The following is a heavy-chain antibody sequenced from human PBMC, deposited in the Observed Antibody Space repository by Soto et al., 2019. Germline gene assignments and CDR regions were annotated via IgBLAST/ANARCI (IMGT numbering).Heavy chain of an antibody. CDR1: GVTFSSYA. D-gene: IGHD3-22*01. V-gene: IGHV1-69*13. J-gene: IGHJ4*02. CDR3: ARGTPNYYDSSGYHPGFDY. CDR2: IIPIFGTA. Sequence: SVKVSCKASGVTFSSYAISWVRQAPGQGLEWMGGIIPIFGTANYAQKFQGRVTITADESTSTAYMELSSLRSEDTAVYYCARGTPNYYDSSGYHPGFDYWGQGTLVTVSS.